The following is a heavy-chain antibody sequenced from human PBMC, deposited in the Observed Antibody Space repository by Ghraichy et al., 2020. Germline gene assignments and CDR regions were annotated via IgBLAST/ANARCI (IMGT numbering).Heavy chain of an antibody. J-gene: IGHJ3*02. Sequence: SETLSLTCTVSGGSISSSSYYWGWIRQPPGKGLEWIGSIYYSGSTYYNPSLKSRVTISVDTSKNQFSLKLSSVTAADTAVYYCARHWDYDSSGSDAFDIWGQGTMVTVSS. CDR3: ARHWDYDSSGSDAFDI. CDR2: IYYSGST. V-gene: IGHV4-39*01. D-gene: IGHD3-22*01. CDR1: GGSISSSSYY.